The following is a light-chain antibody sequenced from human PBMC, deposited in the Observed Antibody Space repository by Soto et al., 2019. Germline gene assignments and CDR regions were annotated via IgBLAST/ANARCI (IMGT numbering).Light chain of an antibody. CDR3: SSYAGSNNWV. CDR1: SSDVGNYKY. Sequence: QSALTQSPSASGSPGQSVTISCTGTSSDVGNYKYVSWYQQHPGKAPKLMIYEVSKRPSGVPDRFSGSKSGNTASLTVSGLQAEEAADYYCSSYAGSNNWVFGGGTKLTVL. V-gene: IGLV2-8*01. J-gene: IGLJ3*02. CDR2: EVS.